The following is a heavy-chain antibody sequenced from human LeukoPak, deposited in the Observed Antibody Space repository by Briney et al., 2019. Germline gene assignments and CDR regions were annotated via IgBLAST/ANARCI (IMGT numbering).Heavy chain of an antibody. D-gene: IGHD5-18*01. V-gene: IGHV3-23*01. J-gene: IGHJ4*02. CDR3: AKAPQLWTMERFDY. CDR2: ISGSGGST. CDR1: GFTFSSYA. Sequence: GGSLRLSCAASGFTFSSYAMSWVRQAPGKGLEWVSAISGSGGSTYYADSVKGRFTISRDNSKNTLYLQMNSLRAKDTAVYYCAKAPQLWTMERFDYWGQGTLVTVSS.